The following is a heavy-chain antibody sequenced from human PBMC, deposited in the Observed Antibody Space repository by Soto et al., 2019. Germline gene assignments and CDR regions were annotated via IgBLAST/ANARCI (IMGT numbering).Heavy chain of an antibody. V-gene: IGHV1-3*01. Sequence: ASVKVSCKASGYTFASYAISWMRQAPGQRLEWMGWINAGNGNTKYSQKFQGRVTITRDTSASTAYMELSSLRSEDTAVYYCARRTPVWFDPWGQGTLVTVSS. CDR3: ARRTPVWFDP. CDR1: GYTFASYA. J-gene: IGHJ5*02. CDR2: INAGNGNT.